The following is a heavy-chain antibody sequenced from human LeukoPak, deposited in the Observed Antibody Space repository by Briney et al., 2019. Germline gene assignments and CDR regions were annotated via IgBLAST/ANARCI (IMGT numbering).Heavy chain of an antibody. CDR1: GFTFSSYA. Sequence: GGSLRLSCAASGFTFSSYAMQWVRQAPGKGLDWVAIIWYDGSNKYYADSLKGRFTISRDNSTNTLYLEMNSLRVEDTAVYYCARKGDSSGVSGYWGQGTLVTVSS. V-gene: IGHV3-33*01. CDR3: ARKGDSSGVSGY. D-gene: IGHD6-25*01. CDR2: IWYDGSNK. J-gene: IGHJ4*02.